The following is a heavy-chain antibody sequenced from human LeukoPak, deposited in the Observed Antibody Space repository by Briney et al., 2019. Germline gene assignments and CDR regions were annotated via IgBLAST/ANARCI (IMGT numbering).Heavy chain of an antibody. CDR2: ISSSSSYI. D-gene: IGHD6-13*01. Sequence: GGSLRLSCAASGFTFSSYSMNWVRQAPGKGLECVSSISSSSSYIYYADSVKGRFTISRDNAKNSLYLQMNSLRAEDTAVYYCARMAIAADGTGFDYWGQGTLVTVSS. CDR3: ARMAIAADGTGFDY. V-gene: IGHV3-21*01. J-gene: IGHJ4*02. CDR1: GFTFSSYS.